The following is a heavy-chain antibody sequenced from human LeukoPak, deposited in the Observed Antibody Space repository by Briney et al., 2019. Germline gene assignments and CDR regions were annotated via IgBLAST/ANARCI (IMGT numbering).Heavy chain of an antibody. V-gene: IGHV3-7*03. CDR1: GFTFSSYW. J-gene: IGHJ6*02. Sequence: PGGSLRLSCAASGFTFSSYWMSWVRQAPGKGLEWVANIKQDGSEKYYVDSVKGRFTISRDSAKNSLYLQMNSLRAEDTAVYYCARYSGSYEVNYYYYYGMDVWGQGTTVTVSS. D-gene: IGHD1-26*01. CDR2: IKQDGSEK. CDR3: ARYSGSYEVNYYYYYGMDV.